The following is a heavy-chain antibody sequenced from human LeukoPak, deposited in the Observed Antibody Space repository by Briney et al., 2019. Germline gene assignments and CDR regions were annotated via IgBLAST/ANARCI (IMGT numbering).Heavy chain of an antibody. CDR2: ISVSGGGT. CDR1: GFTFSDYA. CDR3: AKGGSSSWTVIDS. J-gene: IGHJ4*02. V-gene: IGHV3-23*01. Sequence: QPGGSLRLSCAASGFTFSDYAMSWVRQAPGKGLEWVSGISVSGGGTYYADSVKGRFTISRDNSKNTLYLQMNSLRVEDTAVYYCAKGGSSSWTVIDSWGQGTLVTVSS. D-gene: IGHD6-13*01.